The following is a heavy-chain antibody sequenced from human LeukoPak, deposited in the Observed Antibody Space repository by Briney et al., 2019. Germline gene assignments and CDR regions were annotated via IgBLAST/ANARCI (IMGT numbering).Heavy chain of an antibody. D-gene: IGHD3-22*01. CDR3: ARPKGDYYDSSGDFQH. CDR2: IIPILGIA. V-gene: IGHV1-69*04. CDR1: GGTFSSYV. Sequence: GSSVKVSCKASGGTFSSYVISWVRQAPGQGLEWMGGIIPILGIANYAQKFQGRVTITADKSTSTAYMELSSLRSQDTAVYYCARPKGDYYDSSGDFQHWGQGTLVTVSS. J-gene: IGHJ1*01.